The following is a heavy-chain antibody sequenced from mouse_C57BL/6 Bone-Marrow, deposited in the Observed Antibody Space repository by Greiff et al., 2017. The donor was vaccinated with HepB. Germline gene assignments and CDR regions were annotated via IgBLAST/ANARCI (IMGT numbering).Heavy chain of an antibody. CDR3: AREEGLTGTDFDY. CDR1: GYSITSGYY. CDR2: ISNDGSN. Sequence: DVKLQESGPGLVKPSQSLSLTCSVTGYSITSGYYWNWIRQFPGNKLEWLGYISNDGSNNYNPSLKNRISITLDTSKNQFFLKLNSMTTDDTATYYCAREEGLTGTDFDYWGQGTTLTVSS. V-gene: IGHV3-6*01. D-gene: IGHD4-1*01. J-gene: IGHJ2*01.